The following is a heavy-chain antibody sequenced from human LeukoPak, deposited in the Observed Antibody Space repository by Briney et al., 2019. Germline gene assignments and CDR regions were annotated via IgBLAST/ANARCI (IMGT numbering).Heavy chain of an antibody. Sequence: GGSLRLSCAASGVSFSNYIMNWVRQAPGKGLEWVSSISSTSFIKYADSVKGRFTSTRDNAENSLYLQMSSLRAEGTAVYYCARSPPSLYYMDVWGKGTTVTVSS. J-gene: IGHJ6*03. CDR3: ARSPPSLYYMDV. CDR1: GVSFSNYI. V-gene: IGHV3-21*06. D-gene: IGHD6-6*01. CDR2: ISSTSFI.